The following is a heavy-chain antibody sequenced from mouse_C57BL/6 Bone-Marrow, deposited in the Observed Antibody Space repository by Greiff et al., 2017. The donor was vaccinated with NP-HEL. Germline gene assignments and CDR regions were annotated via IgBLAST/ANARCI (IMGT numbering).Heavy chain of an antibody. V-gene: IGHV1-55*01. CDR1: GYTFTSYW. CDR3: ARAGGTVVAYYYAMDY. J-gene: IGHJ4*01. D-gene: IGHD1-1*01. CDR2: IYPGSGST. Sequence: VQLQQSGAELVKPGASVKMSCKASGYTFTSYWITWVKQRPGQGLEWIGDIYPGSGSTNYNEKFKSKATLTVDTSSSTAYMQLSSLTSEDSAVYYCARAGGTVVAYYYAMDYWGQGTSVTVSS.